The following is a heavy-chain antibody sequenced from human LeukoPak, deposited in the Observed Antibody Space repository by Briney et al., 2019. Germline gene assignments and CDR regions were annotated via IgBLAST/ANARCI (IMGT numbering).Heavy chain of an antibody. CDR2: IRSRANSYVT. CDR1: GFTFSGSA. Sequence: PGGSLRLSCAASGFTFSGSAMPWVRQASGKGLEWVGRIRSRANSYVTTYAASVTGRFTISRDDSGNTAYLQMHSLSTDGTAVYYCTRHSDAYCSRANCYVDNFYGLDVWGQGTRVTVSS. V-gene: IGHV3-73*01. J-gene: IGHJ6*02. CDR3: TRHSDAYCSRANCYVDNFYGLDV. D-gene: IGHD2-15*01.